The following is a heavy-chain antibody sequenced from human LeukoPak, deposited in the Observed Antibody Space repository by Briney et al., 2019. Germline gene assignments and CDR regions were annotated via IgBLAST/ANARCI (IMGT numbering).Heavy chain of an antibody. J-gene: IGHJ4*02. CDR3: AKGVVVVPAKYYFDY. V-gene: IGHV3-23*01. CDR2: ISGSGGST. CDR1: GFTFSSYG. Sequence: GGSLRLSCAASGFTFSSYGMSWVRQAPGKGLEWVSAISGSGGSTYYADFVKGRFTISRDNSKNTLYLQMNSLRAEDTAVYYCAKGVVVVPAKYYFDYWGQGTLVTVSS. D-gene: IGHD2-15*01.